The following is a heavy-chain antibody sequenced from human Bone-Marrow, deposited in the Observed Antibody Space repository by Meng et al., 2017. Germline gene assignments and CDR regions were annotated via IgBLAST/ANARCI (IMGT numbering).Heavy chain of an antibody. CDR3: TRDGYSDCSRTSCFDY. D-gene: IGHD2-2*01. CDR2: IDTNTGNP. Sequence: ASVKVSCKASGYILSSYAINWLRQAPGQGLEWMGWIDTNTGNPKYAQGFTGRLVFSLDTSVSTAYLQISGLKADDTAVYYCTRDGYSDCSRTSCFDYWGQGSLVTVSS. J-gene: IGHJ4*02. CDR1: GYILSSYA. V-gene: IGHV7-4-1*02.